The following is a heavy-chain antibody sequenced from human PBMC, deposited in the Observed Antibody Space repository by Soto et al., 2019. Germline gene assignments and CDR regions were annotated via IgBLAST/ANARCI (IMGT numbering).Heavy chain of an antibody. V-gene: IGHV4-34*01. CDR2: INHSGST. CDR3: ARNSSEYSGHPLDY. CDR1: GGSFSGYY. Sequence: SETLSLTCAVYGGSFSGYYWSWIRQPPGKGLEWIGEINHSGSTNYNPSLKSRVTISVDTSKNQFSLKVSSMTAADTAVYYCARNSSEYSGHPLDYWGQGTLVTVSS. J-gene: IGHJ4*02. D-gene: IGHD5-12*01.